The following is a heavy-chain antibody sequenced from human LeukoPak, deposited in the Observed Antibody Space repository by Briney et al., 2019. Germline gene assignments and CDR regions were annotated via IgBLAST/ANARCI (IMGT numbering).Heavy chain of an antibody. Sequence: GGSLRLSCAASGFTFRSCGMHWVRQAPGKGPEWVAAIWYDGTNKYYVVSVTGRFTISRDNSKNTLSLQMNSLRVEDTAVYYCAKGGDFGDYPTTYYFDYWGQGTLVTVSS. CDR2: IWYDGTNK. D-gene: IGHD4-17*01. CDR3: AKGGDFGDYPTTYYFDY. V-gene: IGHV3-33*06. CDR1: GFTFRSCG. J-gene: IGHJ4*02.